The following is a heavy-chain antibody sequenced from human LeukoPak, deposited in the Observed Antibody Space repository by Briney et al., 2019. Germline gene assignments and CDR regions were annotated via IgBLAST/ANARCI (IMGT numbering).Heavy chain of an antibody. J-gene: IGHJ4*02. Sequence: SETLSLTCTVSGGSISNYHWSWIRQPAGKGLEWIGQIHTSGSTNYNPPLKSRATVSIDTPENQLSLTIRSVTAADTAIYYCARRHISSGWSFDYWGQATLVTVSS. D-gene: IGHD6-19*01. CDR2: IHTSGST. V-gene: IGHV4-4*07. CDR3: ARRHISSGWSFDY. CDR1: GGSISNYH.